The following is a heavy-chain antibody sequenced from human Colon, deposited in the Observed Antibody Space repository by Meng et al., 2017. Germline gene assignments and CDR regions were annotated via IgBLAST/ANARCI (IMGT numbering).Heavy chain of an antibody. CDR3: ARTGCSSSSCYDY. V-gene: IGHV1-18*01. Sequence: AQLGPLGGEVKKPGSPVRASSKASGYTFTTYGITGGRQAPGQGLEWMGWISAYNGNTNYAQTLQGRVTMTTDTSTSTAYMELGSLRSDDTAVYYCARTGCSSSSCYDYWGQGTLVTVSS. D-gene: IGHD2-2*01. J-gene: IGHJ4*02. CDR2: ISAYNGNT. CDR1: GYTFTTYG.